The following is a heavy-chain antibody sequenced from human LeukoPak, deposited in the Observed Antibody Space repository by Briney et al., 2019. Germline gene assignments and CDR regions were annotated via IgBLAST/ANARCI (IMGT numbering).Heavy chain of an antibody. CDR2: ISTDGYTK. Sequence: PGGSLRLSCAASGLAFSAYKMHWVRQAPRKGVVWVSRISTDGYTKDYADFVQGRFTASRDNTKNTWSLEMNSLRAEDTAVYYCVVGGSPGYWGQGTLVTVSS. CDR3: VVGGSPGY. D-gene: IGHD2-15*01. CDR1: GLAFSAYK. J-gene: IGHJ4*02. V-gene: IGHV3-74*01.